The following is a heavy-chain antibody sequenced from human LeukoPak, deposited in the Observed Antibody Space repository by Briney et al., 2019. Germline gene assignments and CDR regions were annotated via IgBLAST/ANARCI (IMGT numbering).Heavy chain of an antibody. Sequence: PGGSLRLSCAASGFTFSSYAMTWVRQAPGKGLQWVSAISGSGGSTNSADSVKGRFTISRDNSKNTLYLQMNSLRADDTAVYYCARDRPWNSSSSSLYVDHWGQGTLVTVTS. V-gene: IGHV3-23*01. CDR2: ISGSGGST. D-gene: IGHD6-6*01. CDR3: ARDRPWNSSSSSLYVDH. J-gene: IGHJ4*02. CDR1: GFTFSSYA.